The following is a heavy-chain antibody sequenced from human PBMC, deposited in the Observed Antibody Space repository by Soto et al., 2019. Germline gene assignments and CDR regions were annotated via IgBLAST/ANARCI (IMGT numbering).Heavy chain of an antibody. J-gene: IGHJ4*02. CDR1: GGSFSGYY. D-gene: IGHD3-22*01. Sequence: PSETLSLTCAVYGGSFSGYYWSWIRQPPGKGLEWIGEINHSGSTNYNPSLKSRVTISVDTSKNQFSLKLSSVTAADTAVYYCARGVPVPDYYDSSGYSWEFDYWGQGTLVTVS. CDR2: INHSGST. CDR3: ARGVPVPDYYDSSGYSWEFDY. V-gene: IGHV4-34*01.